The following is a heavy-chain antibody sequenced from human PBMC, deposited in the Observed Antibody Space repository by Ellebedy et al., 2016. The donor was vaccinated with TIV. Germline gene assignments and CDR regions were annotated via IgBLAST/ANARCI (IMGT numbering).Heavy chain of an antibody. CDR2: IWYDGSKK. Sequence: GESLKISCTVSGFSFRSYGMHWVRQAPGKGLEWVAVIWYDGSKKYYADSVKGRLHISRDNSKNTMYLQMNSLRAEDTAVYYCATGGYSNGYGGWFDPWGQGTLVTVSS. D-gene: IGHD5-18*01. V-gene: IGHV3-33*01. J-gene: IGHJ5*02. CDR1: GFSFRSYG. CDR3: ATGGYSNGYGGWFDP.